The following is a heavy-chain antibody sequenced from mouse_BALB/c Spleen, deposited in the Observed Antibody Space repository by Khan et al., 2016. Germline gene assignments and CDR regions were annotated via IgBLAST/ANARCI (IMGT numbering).Heavy chain of an antibody. V-gene: IGHV3-1*02. Sequence: EVQLQESGPDLVKPSQSLSLTCTVTGYSITSGYSWHWIRKFPGNKLEWMGYIHYSGSTNYNPSLKSRISITRDTSKNQFFLQLNSVTTEDTATYYCARHGNFDYWGQGTTLTVSS. CDR3: ARHGNFDY. D-gene: IGHD4-1*01. CDR1: GYSITSGYS. CDR2: IHYSGST. J-gene: IGHJ2*01.